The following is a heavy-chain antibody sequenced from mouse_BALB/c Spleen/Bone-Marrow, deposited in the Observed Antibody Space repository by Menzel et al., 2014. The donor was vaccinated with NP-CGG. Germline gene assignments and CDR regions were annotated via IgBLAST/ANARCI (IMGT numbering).Heavy chain of an antibody. Sequence: EVQLQESGGVLVKPGGSLKLSCAASGFTFSTYAMSWVRQSPEKRLEWVAEISSGGSYTYYPDTVTGRFTISRDNAKNTLYLEMSSLRSEDTAMYYCAGDGYGSSDWGQGTLVTVSA. J-gene: IGHJ3*01. CDR1: GFTFSTYA. CDR3: AGDGYGSSD. V-gene: IGHV5-9-4*01. CDR2: ISSGGSYT. D-gene: IGHD1-1*01.